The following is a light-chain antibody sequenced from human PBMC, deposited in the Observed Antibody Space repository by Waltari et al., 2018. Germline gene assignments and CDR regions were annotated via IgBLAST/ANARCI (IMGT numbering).Light chain of an antibody. V-gene: IGKV3-20*01. CDR1: QSVTNNY. CDR2: GAS. CDR3: QQYADSGI. Sequence: EIVLTQSPATLSLSPGERATLSCRASQSVTNNYLAWYQQKPGQAPRLLLYGASGRAGGSPDRFIGSGSGTDFTLTISRLEPEDFAVYYCQQYADSGIFGQGTKLEIK. J-gene: IGKJ2*01.